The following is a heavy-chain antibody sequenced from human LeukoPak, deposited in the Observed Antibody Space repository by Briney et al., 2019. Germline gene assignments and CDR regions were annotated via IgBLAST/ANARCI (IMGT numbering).Heavy chain of an antibody. CDR1: GGTFGSYA. CDR2: IIPIFGTA. CDR3: ARDRMRYCSGGSCYSDY. D-gene: IGHD2-15*01. V-gene: IGHV1-69*05. Sequence: SVKVSCKASGGTFGSYAISWVRQAPGQGLEWMGRIIPIFGTANYAQKFQGRVTITTDESTSTAYMELSSLRSEDTAVYYCARDRMRYCSGGSCYSDYWGQGTLVTVSS. J-gene: IGHJ4*02.